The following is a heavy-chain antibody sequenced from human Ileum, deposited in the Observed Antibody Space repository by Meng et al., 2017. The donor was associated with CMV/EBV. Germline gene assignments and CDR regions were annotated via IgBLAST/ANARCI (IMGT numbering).Heavy chain of an antibody. CDR1: GFTFSSFV. D-gene: IGHD6-6*01. V-gene: IGHV3-64*04. J-gene: IGHJ6*02. CDR2: INGNGGST. Sequence: GESLKISCVASGFTFSSFVMHWVRQAPGKGLEYVSAINGNGGSTYYADSVKGRFTVSRDNSKNTLYLHMNSLRTEDTAVYYCARDHGAAARRGLDVWGQGNTVNGAS. CDR3: ARDHGAAARRGLDV.